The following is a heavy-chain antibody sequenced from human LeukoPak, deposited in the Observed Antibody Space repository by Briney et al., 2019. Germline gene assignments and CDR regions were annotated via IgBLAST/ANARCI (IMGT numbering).Heavy chain of an antibody. CDR2: IFYSGST. D-gene: IGHD3-22*01. CDR3: AKSNGYGFIDI. Sequence: SQTLSLTCTVSSGTISTSNYYWGWVRQPPGKALEWIGNIFYSGSTYYSPSLKSRVTISLDTSRNQFYLKLNSVTAAATAVYYCAKSNGYGFIDIWGQGTMVTVSS. J-gene: IGHJ3*02. V-gene: IGHV4-39*07. CDR1: SGTISTSNYY.